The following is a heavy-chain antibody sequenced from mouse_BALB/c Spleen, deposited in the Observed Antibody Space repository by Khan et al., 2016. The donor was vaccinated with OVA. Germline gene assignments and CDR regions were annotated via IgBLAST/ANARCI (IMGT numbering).Heavy chain of an antibody. V-gene: IGHV5-6*01. CDR2: LSSGGVYT. J-gene: IGHJ3*01. D-gene: IGHD4-1*01. CDR1: GFTFSSYS. Sequence: EVQGVESGGDLVKPGGSLKLSCAASGFTFSSYSMSWVRQTPDKRLEWVASLSSGGVYTYYPDSVKGRFTISRDNAKNTLYLQMSDLKSEGTAMYYCADHLTGSFANWGKGTLVTVSA. CDR3: ADHLTGSFAN.